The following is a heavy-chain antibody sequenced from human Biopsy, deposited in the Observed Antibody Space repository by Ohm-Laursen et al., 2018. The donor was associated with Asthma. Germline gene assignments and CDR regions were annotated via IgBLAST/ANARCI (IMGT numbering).Heavy chain of an antibody. J-gene: IGHJ4*02. D-gene: IGHD7-27*01. V-gene: IGHV4-39*01. CDR1: GGSLSSGPYY. CDR2: ISYTGSA. CDR3: ARHWDWGSFFDY. Sequence: SDTLSLTCIVSGGSLSSGPYYWGWIRQPPGKGLEWMGSISYTGSAYHNPSLKSRVTISVDTSKNHFSLKLSSVTAADTAVYYCARHWDWGSFFDYWGQGTPVTVSS.